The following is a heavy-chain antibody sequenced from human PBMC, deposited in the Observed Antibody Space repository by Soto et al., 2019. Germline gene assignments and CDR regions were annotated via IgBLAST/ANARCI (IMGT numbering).Heavy chain of an antibody. Sequence: GGSLRLSCEASGFTFNTYSMHWVRQPPGKGLEWLAAIWYDGTQKYYADSVKGRFIISRDNSRKTLYLEMNSLRAEDTAVYYCARAGGTTVTGLWHFDSWGQGTLVTVSS. D-gene: IGHD4-17*01. J-gene: IGHJ4*02. CDR1: GFTFNTYS. CDR2: IWYDGTQK. V-gene: IGHV3-33*01. CDR3: ARAGGTTVTGLWHFDS.